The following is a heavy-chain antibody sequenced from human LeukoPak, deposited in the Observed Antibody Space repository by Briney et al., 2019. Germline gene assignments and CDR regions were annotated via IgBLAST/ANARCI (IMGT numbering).Heavy chain of an antibody. D-gene: IGHD3-10*01. J-gene: IGHJ5*02. CDR3: ARDGVLLWFGESPPSGWFDP. V-gene: IGHV1-46*01. Sequence: ASVKVSCKASGGTFSSYAISWVRQAPGQGLEWMGIINPSGGSTSYAQKFQGRVTMTRDTSTSTVYMELSSLRSEDTAVYYCARDGVLLWFGESPPSGWFDPWGQGTLVTVSS. CDR1: GGTFSSYA. CDR2: INPSGGST.